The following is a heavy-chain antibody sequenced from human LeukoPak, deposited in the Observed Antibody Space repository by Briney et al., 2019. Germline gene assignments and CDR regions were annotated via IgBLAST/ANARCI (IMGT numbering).Heavy chain of an antibody. CDR3: ARGRVRFVVVQPARNWSAP. J-gene: IGHJ5*02. Sequence: SETLSLTCAVYGGSFSGYYWSWIRQPPGKGLEWIGEINHSGSTNYNPSLKSRVTISVDTSKNQFSLKLSSVTAADTAVYYCARGRVRFVVVQPARNWSAPGGQGTLVPVSS. V-gene: IGHV4-34*01. CDR2: INHSGST. CDR1: GGSFSGYY. D-gene: IGHD2-2*01.